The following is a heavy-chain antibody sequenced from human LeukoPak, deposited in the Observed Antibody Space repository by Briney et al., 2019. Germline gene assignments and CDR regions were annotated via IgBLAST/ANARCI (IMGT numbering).Heavy chain of an antibody. Sequence: IIPIFGTANYAQKFQGRVTITTDESTSTAYMELSSLRSEDTAAYYCARDRGSGWLPYYFDYWGQGTLVTVSS. CDR3: ARDRGSGWLPYYFDY. D-gene: IGHD6-19*01. V-gene: IGHV1-69*05. CDR2: IIPIFGTA. J-gene: IGHJ4*02.